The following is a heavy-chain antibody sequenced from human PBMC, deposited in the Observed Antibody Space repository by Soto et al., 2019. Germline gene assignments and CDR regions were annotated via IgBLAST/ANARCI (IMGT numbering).Heavy chain of an antibody. D-gene: IGHD4-17*01. J-gene: IGHJ6*03. CDR1: GFNFENYA. CDR2: ISWNSGQL. V-gene: IGHV3-9*01. CDR3: AKDKSTGEYSYYRYMDV. Sequence: EVLLVESGGGLVQPDRPLRLSCAASGFNFENYAMHWVRLAPGKGLEWVSGISWNSGQLDYAGSVRGRFTISRDNGKNSLYLEMNSLRPDDTALYFCAKDKSTGEYSYYRYMDVWGRGTTVIVSS.